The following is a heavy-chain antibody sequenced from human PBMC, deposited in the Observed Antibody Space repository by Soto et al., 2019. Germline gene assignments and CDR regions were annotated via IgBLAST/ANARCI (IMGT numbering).Heavy chain of an antibody. CDR1: GGSFSGYY. V-gene: IGHV4-34*01. D-gene: IGHD3-10*01. Sequence: SSETLSLTCAVSGGSFSGYYWSWIRQPPGKGLEWIGEINHSGSTNYNPSLKSRVTISVDTSKNQFSLKLSSVTAADTAVYYCARGRFHSMVRGVPRPFDYWGQGTLVTVSS. CDR2: INHSGST. J-gene: IGHJ4*02. CDR3: ARGRFHSMVRGVPRPFDY.